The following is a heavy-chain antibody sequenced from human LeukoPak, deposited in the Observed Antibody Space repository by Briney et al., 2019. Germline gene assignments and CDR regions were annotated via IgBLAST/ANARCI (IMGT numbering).Heavy chain of an antibody. V-gene: IGHV3-11*01. D-gene: IGHD1-1*01. J-gene: IGHJ6*03. CDR1: GFTFSDYY. CDR2: ISSSGSTI. CDR3: ARARNDAFYYYYYMDV. Sequence: PGGSLRLSCAASGFTFSDYYMSWIRQAPGKGLEWVSYISSSGSTIYYADSVKGRFTISRDNAKNSLYLQMNSLRAEDTAVYYCARARNDAFYYYYYMDVWGKGTTVTISS.